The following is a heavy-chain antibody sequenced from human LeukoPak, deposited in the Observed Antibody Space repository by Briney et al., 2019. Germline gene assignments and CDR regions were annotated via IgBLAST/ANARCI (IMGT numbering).Heavy chain of an antibody. CDR2: INPNSGGT. CDR3: ARAPRWVVPAAILDY. V-gene: IGHV1-2*02. CDR1: GYTFTGYY. D-gene: IGHD2-2*01. J-gene: IGHJ4*02. Sequence: GASVKVSCKASGYTFTGYYMHWVRQAPGQGLEWMGWINPNSGGTNYAQKFQGRVTMTRDTSISTAYMELSRLRSDGTAVYYCARAPRWVVPAAILDYWGQGTLVTVSS.